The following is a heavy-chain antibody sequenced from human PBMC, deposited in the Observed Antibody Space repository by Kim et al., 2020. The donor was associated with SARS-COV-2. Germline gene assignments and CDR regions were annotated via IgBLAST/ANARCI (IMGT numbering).Heavy chain of an antibody. Sequence: SETLSLTCAVYGGSFSGYYWSWIRQPPGKGLEWIGEINHSGSTNYNPSLKSRVTISVDTSKNQFSLKLSSVTAADTAVYYCARGRYCSSTSCYRGRGYGMDVWGQGTTVTVSS. J-gene: IGHJ6*02. CDR2: INHSGST. CDR1: GGSFSGYY. CDR3: ARGRYCSSTSCYRGRGYGMDV. V-gene: IGHV4-34*01. D-gene: IGHD2-2*02.